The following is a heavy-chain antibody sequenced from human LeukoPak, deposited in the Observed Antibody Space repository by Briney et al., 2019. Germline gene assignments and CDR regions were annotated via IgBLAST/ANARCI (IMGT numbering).Heavy chain of an antibody. D-gene: IGHD5-12*01. CDR1: GGSFSGYY. J-gene: IGHJ4*02. Sequence: SETLSLTCAVSGGSFSGYYWSWIRQPPGKGLEWIGGINHSGSTNYNPSLKSRVTISVDTSKNQFSLKLSSVTAADTAVYYCARGGYSGYVHWGQGTLVTVSS. CDR2: INHSGST. CDR3: ARGGYSGYVH. V-gene: IGHV4-34*01.